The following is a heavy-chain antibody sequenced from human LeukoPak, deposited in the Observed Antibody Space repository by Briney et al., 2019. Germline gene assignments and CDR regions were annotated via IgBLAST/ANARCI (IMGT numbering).Heavy chain of an antibody. J-gene: IGHJ6*03. CDR2: IRSKAYGGTT. CDR3: TRDPLPYYDILTGYYHYYYYMDV. D-gene: IGHD3-9*01. V-gene: IGHV3-49*04. CDR1: GFTFGDYA. Sequence: GSLRLSCTASGFTFGDYAMSWVRQAPGKGLEWVGFIRSKAYGGTTEYAASVKGRFTISRDDSKSIAYLQMNSLKTEDTAVYYCTRDPLPYYDILTGYYHYYYYMDVWGKGTTVTVSS.